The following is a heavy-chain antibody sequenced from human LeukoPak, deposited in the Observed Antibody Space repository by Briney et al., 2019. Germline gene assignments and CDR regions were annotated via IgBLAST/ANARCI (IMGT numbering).Heavy chain of an antibody. D-gene: IGHD3-22*01. CDR2: IYSGGST. CDR1: GFTVSSNY. Sequence: GGSLRLSCAASGFTVSSNYMSWVRQAPGKGLEWVSVIYSGGSTYYADSVKGRFTISRDNSKNTLYLQMNGLRAEDTAVYYCARARLYYYDSSGYQYYFDYWGQGTRVTVSS. V-gene: IGHV3-53*01. CDR3: ARARLYYYDSSGYQYYFDY. J-gene: IGHJ4*02.